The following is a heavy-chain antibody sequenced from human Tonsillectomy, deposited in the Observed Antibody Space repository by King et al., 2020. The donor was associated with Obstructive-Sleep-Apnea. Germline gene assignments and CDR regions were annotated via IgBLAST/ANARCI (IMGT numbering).Heavy chain of an antibody. CDR1: GDSISSYY. J-gene: IGHJ4*02. CDR3: ARESRGYYDSSGYYKL. V-gene: IGHV4-59*01. CDR2: IYYSVST. Sequence: VQLQESGPGLVKPSETLSLTCTVSGDSISSYYWSWIRQPPGKGLEWIGYIYYSVSTNYKPSLKSRVTISVYTSKNQFSLNLSSVTAADPAVYYCARESRGYYDSSGYYKLWGQGTLVTVSS. D-gene: IGHD3-22*01.